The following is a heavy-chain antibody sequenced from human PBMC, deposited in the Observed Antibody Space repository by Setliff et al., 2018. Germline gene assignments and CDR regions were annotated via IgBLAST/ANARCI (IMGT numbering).Heavy chain of an antibody. CDR2: VSVSGDST. J-gene: IGHJ4*02. CDR3: AGQGPIFGSGLIPGFDQ. D-gene: IGHD3-3*01. CDR1: GITFTSYA. Sequence: GGSLRLSCVASGITFTSYAMSWVRQAPGKGLEWVSTVSVSGDSTYYTDSVKGRFTTSRDNSKNTVSLQMSSLRAEDTAIYFCAGQGPIFGSGLIPGFDQWGQGTMVTV. V-gene: IGHV3-23*01.